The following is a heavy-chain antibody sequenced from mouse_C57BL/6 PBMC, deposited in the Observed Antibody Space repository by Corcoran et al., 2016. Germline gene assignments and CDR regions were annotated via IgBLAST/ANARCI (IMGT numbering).Heavy chain of an antibody. CDR2: INPNNGGT. Sequence: EVKLQQSGPELVKPGASVKIPCKASGYRFTDHNMDWVKQSHGKSLEWIGDINPNNGGTIYNQKFKGKATLTVDKSSSTAYMELRSLTSEDTAVYYCARRGLLRGAMDYWGQGTSVTVSS. D-gene: IGHD2-3*01. V-gene: IGHV1-18*01. CDR3: ARRGLLRGAMDY. J-gene: IGHJ4*01. CDR1: GYRFTDHN.